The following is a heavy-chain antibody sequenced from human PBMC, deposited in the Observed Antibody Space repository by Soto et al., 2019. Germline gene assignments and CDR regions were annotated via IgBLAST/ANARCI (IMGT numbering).Heavy chain of an antibody. CDR1: GFTFSSYA. J-gene: IGHJ6*02. CDR2: ISYDGSNK. CDR3: ARDAATYGDPSYYYYYYGMDV. V-gene: IGHV3-30-3*01. D-gene: IGHD4-17*01. Sequence: QVQLVESGGGVVQPGRSLRLSCAASGFTFSSYAMHWVRQAPGKGLEWVAVISYDGSNKYYADSVKGRFTISRDNSKNTLYLQMNSLRAQDTAVYYCARDAATYGDPSYYYYYYGMDVWGQGTTVTVCS.